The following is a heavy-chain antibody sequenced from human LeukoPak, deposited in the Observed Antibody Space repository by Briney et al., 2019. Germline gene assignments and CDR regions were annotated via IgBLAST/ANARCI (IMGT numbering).Heavy chain of an antibody. CDR1: GFTFSSYW. V-gene: IGHV3-7*01. J-gene: IGHJ4*02. D-gene: IGHD2-8*01. CDR3: ARHDAGHWDY. CDR2: INQDVSEK. Sequence: QAGGSLRLSCAASGFTFSSYWMSGVRQAPGKGLEWVANINQDVSEKYYMDSVKGRFTISRDNTKNSLYLQMNNLRAEDTAVYYCARHDAGHWDYWGQGTLVTVSS.